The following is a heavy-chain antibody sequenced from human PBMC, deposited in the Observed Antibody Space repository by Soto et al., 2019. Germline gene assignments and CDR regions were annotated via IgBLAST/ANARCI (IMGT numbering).Heavy chain of an antibody. V-gene: IGHV4-31*03. CDR2: IYDSGNMY. CDR3: ARGSKDSYPGSRIFDF. J-gene: IGHJ4*02. CDR1: GGSITSGGHY. Sequence: PSETLSLTCTVSGGSITSGGHYWGWIRQYPGKGLEWIGHIYDSGNMYFYNPSLKSRVTISRDNSENTVYLQMSSLRAEDSAAYYCARGSKDSYPGSRIFDFWGRGTLVTVSS. D-gene: IGHD3-10*01.